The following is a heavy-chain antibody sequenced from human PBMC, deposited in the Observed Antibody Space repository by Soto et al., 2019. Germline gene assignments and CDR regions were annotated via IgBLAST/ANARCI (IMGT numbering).Heavy chain of an antibody. CDR2: VSAEGSVQ. J-gene: IGHJ4*02. Sequence: QVQLVESGGGVVQPGTSLRLSCAASGFTFRSYGMHWVRQAPGKGLEWVAVVSAEGSVQYYADSVKGRFTISRDNSKNIMNLQMNTLGSEDTAVYYCAKEGSGSCVSFDYWGQGTLVTVSS. D-gene: IGHD1-26*01. V-gene: IGHV3-30*18. CDR1: GFTFRSYG. CDR3: AKEGSGSCVSFDY.